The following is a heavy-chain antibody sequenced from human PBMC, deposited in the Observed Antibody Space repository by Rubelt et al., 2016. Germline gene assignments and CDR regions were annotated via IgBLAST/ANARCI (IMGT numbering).Heavy chain of an antibody. CDR1: DDSFSSTDYY. CDR2: IYYSGST. D-gene: IGHD6-13*01. CDR3: ARSPTPWSIAAADY. Sequence: HLQLQESDPGLVKPSETLSLTCTVSDDSFSSTDYYWGWIRQPPGKGLEWIASIYYSGSTYFNPSLKSLVTISVDTSKNQFSLKLSSVTAADTAVHYCARSPTPWSIAAADYWGQGTLVTVSS. J-gene: IGHJ4*02. V-gene: IGHV4-39*07.